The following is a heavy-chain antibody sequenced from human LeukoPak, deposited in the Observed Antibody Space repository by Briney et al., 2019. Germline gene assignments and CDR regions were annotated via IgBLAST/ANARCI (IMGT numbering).Heavy chain of an antibody. D-gene: IGHD1-20*01. CDR1: GYSIRNGYH. CDR3: ARVNWINDY. Sequence: SETLSLTCSVSGYSIRNGYHWGWIRQPPGKGLEWIGAIHRSGSTYYNPSLRSRVTISIDTSRNQFSLKLSSVTAADTAAYYCARVNWINDYWGQGTLVTVSS. V-gene: IGHV4-38-2*02. CDR2: IHRSGST. J-gene: IGHJ4*02.